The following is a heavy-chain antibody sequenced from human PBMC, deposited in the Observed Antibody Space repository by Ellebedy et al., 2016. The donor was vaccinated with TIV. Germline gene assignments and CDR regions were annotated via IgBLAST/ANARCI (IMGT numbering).Heavy chain of an antibody. CDR3: ARDGTYYDFWSGYWRSDDYSYGMDV. D-gene: IGHD3-3*01. Sequence: GESLKISCAASGFTFSSYAMSWVRQAPGKGLEWVSAISGSGGSTYYADSVKGRFTISRDNSKNTLYLQMNSLRAEDTAIYYCARDGTYYDFWSGYWRSDDYSYGMDVWGQGTTVTVSS. CDR2: ISGSGGST. V-gene: IGHV3-23*01. J-gene: IGHJ6*02. CDR1: GFTFSSYA.